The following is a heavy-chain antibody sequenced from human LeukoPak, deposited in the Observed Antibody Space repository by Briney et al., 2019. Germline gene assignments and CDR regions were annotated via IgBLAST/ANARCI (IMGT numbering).Heavy chain of an antibody. CDR3: AKDAQRGFDYSNSLDK. V-gene: IGHV3-33*06. J-gene: IGHJ4*02. D-gene: IGHD4-11*01. Sequence: HPGRSLRLSCAPSGFTFSHYGMHWVRQAPGKGPEWVAVIWSDGTNSFYGDPVKGRFTISRDNFQRTVYLQMNSLRAEDTAVYYCAKDAQRGFDYSNSLDKWGQGTLVTVSS. CDR2: IWSDGTNS. CDR1: GFTFSHYG.